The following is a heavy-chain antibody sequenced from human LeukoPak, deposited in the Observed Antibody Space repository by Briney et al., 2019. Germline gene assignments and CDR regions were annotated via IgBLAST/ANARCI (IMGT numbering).Heavy chain of an antibody. V-gene: IGHV3-30*04. Sequence: SCKASGYTFTNYALHWVRQAPGKGLEWVAVISYDGSNKYYADSVKGRFTISRDNSKNTLYLQMNSLRAEDTAVYYCAKAPRPWVGGATGSRYYFDYWGQGTLVTVSS. CDR2: ISYDGSNK. J-gene: IGHJ4*02. D-gene: IGHD1-26*01. CDR1: GYTFTNYA. CDR3: AKAPRPWVGGATGSRYYFDY.